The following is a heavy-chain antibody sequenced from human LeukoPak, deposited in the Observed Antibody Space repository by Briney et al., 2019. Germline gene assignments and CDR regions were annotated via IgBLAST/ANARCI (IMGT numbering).Heavy chain of an antibody. V-gene: IGHV3-23*01. CDR2: ISGSGGST. CDR3: AKEGAEYNLNA. D-gene: IGHD1-1*01. CDR1: GFTFSHYA. Sequence: GGSLRLSCAASGFTFSHYAMNWVRQAPGKGLEWVSGISGSGGSTFYADSVKGRFTISRDNSKNTPYLQMTSLRADDTAVFYCAKEGAEYNLNAWGQGTLVTVSS. J-gene: IGHJ5*02.